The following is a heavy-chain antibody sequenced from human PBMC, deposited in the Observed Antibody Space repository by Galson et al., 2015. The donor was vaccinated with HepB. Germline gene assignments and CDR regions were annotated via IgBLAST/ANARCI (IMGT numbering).Heavy chain of an antibody. Sequence: TLSLTCTVSGGSISSYYWSWFRQPPGKGLEWIGYIYYTGSTKYNPSLKSRVTISVDTSKNQFSLNLNSVTAADTAIYYCARYRYSSSWSLHWYFDFWGRGTLVSVSS. D-gene: IGHD6-13*01. J-gene: IGHJ2*01. CDR2: IYYTGST. CDR1: GGSISSYY. CDR3: ARYRYSSSWSLHWYFDF. V-gene: IGHV4-59*01.